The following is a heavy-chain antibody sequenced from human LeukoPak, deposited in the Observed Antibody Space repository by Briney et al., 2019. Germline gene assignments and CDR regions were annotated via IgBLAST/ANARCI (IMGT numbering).Heavy chain of an antibody. Sequence: GVSLRLSCAASGFTFNAYAMSWVRQAPGKGLEWASSSSGSGGSTYYAGSVKGRFAISRDNSRNTLYLQMNSLGAEDTAVYYCASNWRGCSSTTCYGGGLDYWGQGILVTVSS. CDR2: SSGSGGST. CDR3: ASNWRGCSSTTCYGGGLDY. J-gene: IGHJ4*02. V-gene: IGHV3-23*01. CDR1: GFTFNAYA. D-gene: IGHD2-2*01.